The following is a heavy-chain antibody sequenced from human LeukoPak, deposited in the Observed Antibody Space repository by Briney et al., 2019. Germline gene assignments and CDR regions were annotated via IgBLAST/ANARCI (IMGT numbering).Heavy chain of an antibody. V-gene: IGHV3-23*01. CDR3: AKFEGTVRGVIARFDY. Sequence: GGSLRLSCAASGFIFSSYAMSWVRQAPGKGLEWVSAISGSGGSTYYADSVKGRFTISRDNSKNTLYLQMNSLRAEDTAVYYCAKFEGTVRGVIARFDYWGQGTLVTVSS. CDR2: ISGSGGST. D-gene: IGHD3-10*01. J-gene: IGHJ4*02. CDR1: GFIFSSYA.